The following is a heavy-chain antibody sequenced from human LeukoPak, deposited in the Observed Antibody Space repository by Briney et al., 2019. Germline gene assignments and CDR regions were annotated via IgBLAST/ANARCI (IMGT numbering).Heavy chain of an antibody. J-gene: IGHJ4*01. CDR1: GFTFSSYW. CDR3: ARDRGYALDY. V-gene: IGHV3-74*01. D-gene: IGHD5-12*01. CDR2: INGYGSST. Sequence: PGGSLRLSCAASGFTFSSYWMHWVRQAPGKGLVWVSHINGYGSSTTYADSVKGRFTISRDNAKNTLYLQMNSLRAEDTAVYYCARDRGYALDYWGHGTLVTASS.